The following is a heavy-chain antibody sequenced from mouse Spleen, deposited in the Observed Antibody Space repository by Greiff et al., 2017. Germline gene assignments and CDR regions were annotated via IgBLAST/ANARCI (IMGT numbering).Heavy chain of an antibody. D-gene: IGHD1-1*01. CDR2: ISSGGSYT. J-gene: IGHJ4*01. CDR3: ARRVPYYGSSDYYAMDY. CDR1: GFTFSSYG. V-gene: IGHV5-6*02. Sequence: EVMLVESGGDLVKPGGSLKLSCAASGFTFSSYGMSWVRQTPDKRLEWVATISSGGSYTYYPDSVKGRFTISRDNAKNTLYLQMSSLKSEDTAMYYCARRVPYYGSSDYYAMDYWGQGTSVTVSS.